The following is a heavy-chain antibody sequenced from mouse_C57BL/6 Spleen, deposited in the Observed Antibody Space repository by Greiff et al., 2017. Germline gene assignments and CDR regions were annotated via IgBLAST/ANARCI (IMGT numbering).Heavy chain of an antibody. Sequence: QVQLQQPGAELVMPGASVKLSCKASGYTFTSYWMHWVKQRPGQGLEWIGEIDPSDSYTNYNQKFKGKSTLTVDKSSSTAYMQISSLTSEDSAVYYCARRSLVATGGAMDYWGQGTSVTVSS. V-gene: IGHV1-69*01. CDR3: ARRSLVATGGAMDY. CDR1: GYTFTSYW. D-gene: IGHD1-1*01. CDR2: IDPSDSYT. J-gene: IGHJ4*01.